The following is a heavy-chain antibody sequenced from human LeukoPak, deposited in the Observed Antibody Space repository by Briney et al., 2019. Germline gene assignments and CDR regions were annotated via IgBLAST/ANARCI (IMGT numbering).Heavy chain of an antibody. D-gene: IGHD4-23*01. CDR1: GFTFSSYE. V-gene: IGHV4-34*01. CDR2: INHSGST. Sequence: PGGSLRLSCAASGFTFSSYEMNWIRQPPGEGLEWIGEINHSGSTNYNPSLKSRVTISVDTSKNQFSLKLSSVTAADTAVYYCARGFGGNSKVYWGQGTLVTVSS. CDR3: ARGFGGNSKVY. J-gene: IGHJ4*02.